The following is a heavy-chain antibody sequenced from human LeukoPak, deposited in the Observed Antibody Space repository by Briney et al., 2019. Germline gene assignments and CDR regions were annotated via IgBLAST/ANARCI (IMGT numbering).Heavy chain of an antibody. CDR2: FDPEDGET. CDR1: GYTLTELS. D-gene: IGHD2-2*01. Sequence: GASVKVSCKVSGYTLTELSMHWVRQAPGKGLEWMGGFDPEDGETIYAQKFQGRVTITADKSTSTAYMELSSLRSEDTAVYYCARTSRVVPAAGNNRFDPWGQGTLVTVSS. J-gene: IGHJ5*02. CDR3: ARTSRVVPAAGNNRFDP. V-gene: IGHV1-24*01.